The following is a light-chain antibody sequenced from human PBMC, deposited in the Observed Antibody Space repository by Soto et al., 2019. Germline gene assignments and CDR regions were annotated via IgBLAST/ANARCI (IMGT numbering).Light chain of an antibody. CDR3: QQSYSTTT. J-gene: IGKJ4*01. CDR2: TAS. CDR1: QSISSY. Sequence: DIQMTQSPSSLSASVGDRVTITCRASQSISSYLNWYQQKPGKAPKLLIYTASSLQSGVPSRFSGSXSXTXXTLTISSLQPEDFATYYCQQSYSTTTFGGGTKVEIK. V-gene: IGKV1-39*01.